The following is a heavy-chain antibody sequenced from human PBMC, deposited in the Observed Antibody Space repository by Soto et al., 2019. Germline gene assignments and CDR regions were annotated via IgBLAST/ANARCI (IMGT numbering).Heavy chain of an antibody. J-gene: IGHJ4*02. CDR3: VRDAVKVPPGQHLVPVDY. D-gene: IGHD6-13*01. Sequence: DVQLVESGGGLVQPGGSLRLSCVVSGFTFSGYSMNWVRQAPGKGLEWLAYIGTSSSRTYYTDSVKGRFTISRDNARNSLYLQMSSLRADDTAVYYCVRDAVKVPPGQHLVPVDYWGQGTLVTVSS. CDR2: IGTSSSRT. CDR1: GFTFSGYS. V-gene: IGHV3-48*01.